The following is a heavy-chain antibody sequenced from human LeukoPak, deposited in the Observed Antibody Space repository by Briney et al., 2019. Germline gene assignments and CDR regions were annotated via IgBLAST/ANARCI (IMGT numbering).Heavy chain of an antibody. V-gene: IGHV1-2*02. CDR3: ARQDYYDSSGSPRVFDY. CDR1: GYTFTGYY. D-gene: IGHD3-22*01. Sequence: GASVTVPCKASGYTFTGYYMHWVRQAPGQGLEWMGWINPNSGGTNYAQKFQGRVTMTRDTSVSTAYMELSRLRSDDTAVYYCARQDYYDSSGSPRVFDYWGQGTLVTVSS. J-gene: IGHJ4*02. CDR2: INPNSGGT.